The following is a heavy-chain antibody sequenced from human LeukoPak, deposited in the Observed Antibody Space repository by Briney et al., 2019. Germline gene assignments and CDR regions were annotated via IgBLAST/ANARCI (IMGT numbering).Heavy chain of an antibody. CDR3: ARGSMADIVGATTVDY. J-gene: IGHJ4*02. V-gene: IGHV4-59*01. CDR2: IYYSGST. CDR1: GGSISSYY. Sequence: PSETLSLTCTVSGGSISSYYWSWIRQPPGKGLEWIGYIYYSGSTNYNPSLKSRVTTSVDTSKNQFSLKLSSVTAADTAVYYCARGSMADIVGATTVDYWGQGTLVTVSS. D-gene: IGHD1-26*01.